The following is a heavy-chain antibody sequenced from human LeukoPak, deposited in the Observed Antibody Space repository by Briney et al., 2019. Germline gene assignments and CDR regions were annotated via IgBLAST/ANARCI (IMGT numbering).Heavy chain of an antibody. CDR3: AKDLLPLYY. Sequence: GGSLRLSCVASGFSFRNFAMSWVRQAPGKGLEWVSAISESGESAYYADSVKGRFTFSRDHSKNTLYLQMNSLRVADTAVYYCAKDLLPLYYWGQGTLVIVSS. J-gene: IGHJ4*02. V-gene: IGHV3-23*01. CDR2: ISESGESA. CDR1: GFSFRNFA.